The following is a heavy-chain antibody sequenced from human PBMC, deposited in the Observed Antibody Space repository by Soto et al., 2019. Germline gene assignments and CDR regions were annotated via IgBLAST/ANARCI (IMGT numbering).Heavy chain of an antibody. V-gene: IGHV3-13*01. CDR2: FGIVGDR. Sequence: QTGGSLRLSCAASGFTFSIFDMHWVRQATGEGLEWASGFGIVGDRYYSGSVKGRFTVSRDDANNFLYLQMNSLTAGDTAVYYCARWYCTGGDCPGIDFDYWGQGTLVTVSS. CDR1: GFTFSIFD. CDR3: ARWYCTGGDCPGIDFDY. J-gene: IGHJ4*02. D-gene: IGHD2-8*02.